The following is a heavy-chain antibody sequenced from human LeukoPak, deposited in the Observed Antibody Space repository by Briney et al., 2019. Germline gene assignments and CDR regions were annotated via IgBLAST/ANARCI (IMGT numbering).Heavy chain of an antibody. V-gene: IGHV4-30-4*08. CDR1: GGSISSGDYY. D-gene: IGHD1-26*01. CDR3: ASNSGSYDDAFDI. J-gene: IGHJ3*02. CDR2: IYYSGIT. Sequence: SETLSLXCTVSGGSISSGDYYWSWIRQPPGKGLEWIGYIYYSGITYYNPSLKSRVTISVDTSKNQFSLKLSSVTAADTAVYYCASNSGSYDDAFDIWGQGTMVTVSS.